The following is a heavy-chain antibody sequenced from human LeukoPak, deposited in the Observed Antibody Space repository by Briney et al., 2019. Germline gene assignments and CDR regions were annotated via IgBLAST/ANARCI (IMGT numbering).Heavy chain of an antibody. V-gene: IGHV4-34*01. CDR3: ARAPLSGYCSSTSCYTPDWFDP. Sequence: SETLSLTCAVYGGSFSGYYWTWIRQPLGKGLEWIGEINHSGSTNYNPSLKSRVTISVDTSKNQFSLKLSSVTAADTAVYYCARAPLSGYCSSTSCYTPDWFDPWGQGTLVTVSS. D-gene: IGHD2-2*02. J-gene: IGHJ5*02. CDR1: GGSFSGYY. CDR2: INHSGST.